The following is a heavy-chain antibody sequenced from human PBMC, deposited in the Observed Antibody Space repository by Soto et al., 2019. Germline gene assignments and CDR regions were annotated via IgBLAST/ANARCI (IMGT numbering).Heavy chain of an antibody. J-gene: IGHJ6*02. V-gene: IGHV3-48*03. CDR3: ARAAGIMSRGLHGMDV. D-gene: IGHD3-16*01. CDR2: ISSTASTI. Sequence: EVQLVEFGGGLVQPGGSLRLSCEASGFDFSSYEMNWARQVPGKGPEWLSYISSTASTIHYADSVKGRFTISKDNAKNSVYRKMNSLRAVYSGVYYCARAAGIMSRGLHGMDVWGQGTTVTVSS. CDR1: GFDFSSYE.